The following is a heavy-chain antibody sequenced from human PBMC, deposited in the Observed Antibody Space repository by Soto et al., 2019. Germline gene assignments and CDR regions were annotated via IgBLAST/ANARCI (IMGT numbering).Heavy chain of an antibody. V-gene: IGHV4-4*07. CDR2: IYTSGST. D-gene: IGHD4-4*01. CDR1: GGSISSYY. Sequence: SETLSLTCTVSGGSISSYYWSWIRQPAGKGLEWIGRIYTSGSTNYNPSLKSRVTMSVDTSKNQFSLKLSSVTAADTAVYYCARGVYTVTTGKWFDPWGQGTLVTVSS. J-gene: IGHJ5*02. CDR3: ARGVYTVTTGKWFDP.